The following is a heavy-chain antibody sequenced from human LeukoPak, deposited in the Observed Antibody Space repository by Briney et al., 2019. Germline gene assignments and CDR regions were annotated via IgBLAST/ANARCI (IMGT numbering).Heavy chain of an antibody. CDR3: ASSDCSGGSCYSSLDY. D-gene: IGHD2-15*01. Sequence: GESLKMSCKGSGYSFATYWIGWVRQMPGKGLEWMGIIYPGDSDTRYSPSFQGQVTISADKSISTAYLQWSSLKASDTAMYYCASSDCSGGSCYSSLDYWGQGTLVTVSS. V-gene: IGHV5-51*01. CDR1: GYSFATYW. CDR2: IYPGDSDT. J-gene: IGHJ4*02.